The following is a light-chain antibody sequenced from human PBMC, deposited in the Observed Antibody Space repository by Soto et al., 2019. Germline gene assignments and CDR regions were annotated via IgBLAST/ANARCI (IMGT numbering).Light chain of an antibody. CDR3: QQRSKWRT. Sequence: EIVLTQSPATLSLSPGERATLSCRASQSVSSYLAWYQQKPGQAPRLLIYDASNRATGIPARFSGSGSGTDFTLTISSLAPKEFAVYYCQQRSKWRTFGQGTKVDIK. CDR1: QSVSSY. V-gene: IGKV3-11*01. J-gene: IGKJ1*01. CDR2: DAS.